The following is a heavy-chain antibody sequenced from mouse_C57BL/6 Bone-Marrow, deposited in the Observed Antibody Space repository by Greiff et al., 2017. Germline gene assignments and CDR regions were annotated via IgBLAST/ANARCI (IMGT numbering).Heavy chain of an antibody. J-gene: IGHJ2*01. V-gene: IGHV1-50*01. CDR2: IDPSDSYT. Sequence: QVQLQQPGAELVKPGASVKLSCKASGYTFTSYWMQWVKQRPGQGLEWIGEIDPSDSYTNYNQKFKGKATLTVDTSSSTAYMQLSSLTSEGSAVYYCARAYYGSSYPFDYWGQGTTLTVSS. CDR3: ARAYYGSSYPFDY. CDR1: GYTFTSYW. D-gene: IGHD1-1*01.